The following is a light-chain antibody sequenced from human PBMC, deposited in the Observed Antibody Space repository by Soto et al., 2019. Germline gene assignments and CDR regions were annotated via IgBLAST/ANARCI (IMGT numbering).Light chain of an antibody. CDR2: EVS. J-gene: IGLJ2*01. CDR3: SSYTTIKTVV. V-gene: IGLV2-14*02. Sequence: QSALTQPASVSGSPGQSITISCTGSSSEIESYNLVSWYQQYPGKAPKLMIFEVSNRPSGISDRFSGFKSANTAYLTISGVQPEDEADYHCSSYTTIKTVVFGGGTKLTVL. CDR1: SSEIESYNL.